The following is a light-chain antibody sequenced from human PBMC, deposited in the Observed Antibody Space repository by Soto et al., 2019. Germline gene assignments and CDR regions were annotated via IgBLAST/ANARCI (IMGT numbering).Light chain of an antibody. CDR2: DAS. CDR3: QHYDSSRT. V-gene: IGKV3-20*01. Sequence: EIVLTQSPGTLSLSPGERATLSCRASQSVSSSYLAWYQQNPGQAPRLLIYDASSRATGIPDRFSGSWSGTDFTLSISRLEPEDCAVYYCQHYDSSRTFGQGTKVEIK. J-gene: IGKJ1*01. CDR1: QSVSSSY.